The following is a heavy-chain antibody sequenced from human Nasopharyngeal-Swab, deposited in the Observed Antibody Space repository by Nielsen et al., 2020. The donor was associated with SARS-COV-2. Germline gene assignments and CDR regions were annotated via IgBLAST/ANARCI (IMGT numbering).Heavy chain of an antibody. Sequence: SETLSLTCTVSGGSISSGDYYWSWIRQHPGKGLGWIGYIYYSGSTFYKPSLKSRVTISLDTSKIHFSLKLSSVTAADTAVYYCARVGLLGYYYAMDVWGQGTTVTVSS. D-gene: IGHD2-15*01. V-gene: IGHV4-31*03. CDR1: GGSISSGDYY. J-gene: IGHJ6*02. CDR2: IYYSGST. CDR3: ARVGLLGYYYAMDV.